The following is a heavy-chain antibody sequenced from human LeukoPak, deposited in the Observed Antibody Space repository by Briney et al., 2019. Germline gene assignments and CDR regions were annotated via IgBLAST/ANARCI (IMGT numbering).Heavy chain of an antibody. CDR2: IYTSGST. V-gene: IGHV4-61*02. CDR3: ARGGATMVRGVHGY. D-gene: IGHD3-10*01. CDR1: GGSISSGSYY. Sequence: SQTLSLTCTVSGGSISSGSYYWSWIRQPAGKGLEWIGRIYTSGSTNYNPSLKSRVTISVDTSKNQFSLKLSSVTAADTAVYYCARGGATMVRGVHGYWGQGTLVTVSS. J-gene: IGHJ4*02.